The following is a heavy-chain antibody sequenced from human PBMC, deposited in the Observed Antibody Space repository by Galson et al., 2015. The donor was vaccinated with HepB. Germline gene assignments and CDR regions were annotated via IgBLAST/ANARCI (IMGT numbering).Heavy chain of an antibody. Sequence: SVKVSCKASGYTFTGYYMHWVRQAPGQGLEWMGWINPNSGGTNYAQKFQGWVTMTRDTSISTAYMELSRLRSDDTAVYYCAREGPSLFYLGASYYYDSSGYYTAWGQGTLVTVSS. CDR3: AREGPSLFYLGASYYYDSSGYYTA. J-gene: IGHJ5*02. D-gene: IGHD3-22*01. V-gene: IGHV1-2*04. CDR2: INPNSGGT. CDR1: GYTFTGYY.